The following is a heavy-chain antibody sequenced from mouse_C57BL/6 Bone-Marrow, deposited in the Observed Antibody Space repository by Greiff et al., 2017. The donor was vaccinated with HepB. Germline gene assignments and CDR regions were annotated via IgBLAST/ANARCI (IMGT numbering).Heavy chain of an antibody. V-gene: IGHV1-82*01. CDR1: GYAFSSSW. J-gene: IGHJ4*01. Sequence: VQLQESGPELVKPGASVKISCKASGYAFSSSWMNWVKQRPGKGLEWIGRIYPGDGDTNYNGKFKGKATLTADKSSSTAYMQLSSLTSEDSAVYFCAGCKIPLRYYAMDYWGQGTSVTVSS. D-gene: IGHD1-1*01. CDR3: AGCKIPLRYYAMDY. CDR2: IYPGDGDT.